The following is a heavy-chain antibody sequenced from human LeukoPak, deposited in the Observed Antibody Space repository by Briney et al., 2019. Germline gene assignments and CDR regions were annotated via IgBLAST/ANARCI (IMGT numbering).Heavy chain of an antibody. CDR2: ISAYNGNT. V-gene: IGHV1-18*01. D-gene: IGHD1-26*01. CDR1: GYTFTSYD. Sequence: ASVKVSCKASGYTFTSYDINWVRQAPGQGLEWMGWISAYNGNTNYAQKLQGRVTMTTDTSTSTAYMELRSLRSDDTAVYYCARTWWGGATNYFDYWGQGTLVTVSS. J-gene: IGHJ4*02. CDR3: ARTWWGGATNYFDY.